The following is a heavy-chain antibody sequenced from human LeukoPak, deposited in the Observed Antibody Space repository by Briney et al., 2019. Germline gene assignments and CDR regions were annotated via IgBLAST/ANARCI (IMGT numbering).Heavy chain of an antibody. CDR2: IKSKTDGGTT. J-gene: IGHJ4*02. CDR3: TTVLNYYDSSGYYHEVDY. V-gene: IGHV3-15*01. CDR1: GFTFGDYA. D-gene: IGHD3-22*01. Sequence: GGSLRLPCTASGFTFGDYAMSWFRQAPGKGLEWVGRIKSKTDGGTTDYAAPVKGRFTISRDDSKNTLYLQMNSLKTEDTAVYSCTTVLNYYDSSGYYHEVDYWGQGTLVTVSS.